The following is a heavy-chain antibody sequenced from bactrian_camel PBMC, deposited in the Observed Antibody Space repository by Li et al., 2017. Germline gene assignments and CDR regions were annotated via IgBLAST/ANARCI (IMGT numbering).Heavy chain of an antibody. J-gene: IGHJ4*01. CDR1: GYGSSTSY. V-gene: IGHV3S60*01. CDR2: ICRRGGYT. CDR3: SPDLDGRRTST. D-gene: IGHD6*01. Sequence: HVQLVESGGGLVQPGGSLRLSCKASGYGSSTSYMAWFRQPPGKEPEAVSCICRRGGYTYYTDSVTGRFTVSRDNDKNTLYLQMNSLKPEDTAMYYCSPDLDGRRTSTRGQGTQVTVS.